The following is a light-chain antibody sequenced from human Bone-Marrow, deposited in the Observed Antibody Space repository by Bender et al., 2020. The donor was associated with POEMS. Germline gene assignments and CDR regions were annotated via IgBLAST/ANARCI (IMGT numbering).Light chain of an antibody. V-gene: IGLV1-36*01. CDR2: YDD. CDR3: SAWNSSLSGWV. J-gene: IGLJ3*02. Sequence: QSVVTQPPSLSEAPRQRVTISCSGSSSNIGNHGVNWYQQLPGEAPKLLIYYDDLLTPGVSDRFSASKSGTSAILAISELQSEDEALYNCSAWNSSLSGWVFGGETKLTV. CDR1: SSNIGNHG.